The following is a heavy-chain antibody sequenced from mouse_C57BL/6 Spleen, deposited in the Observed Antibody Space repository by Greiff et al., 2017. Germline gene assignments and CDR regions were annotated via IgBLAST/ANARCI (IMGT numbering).Heavy chain of an antibody. CDR1: GFTFSSYG. Sequence: EVHLVESGGDLVKPGGSLKLSCAASGFTFSSYGMSWVRQTPDKRLEWVATISSGGSYTYYPDSVKGRFTISRDNAKNTLYLQMSSLKSEDTAMYYCARIYYDYDGYYAMDYWGQGTSVTVSS. D-gene: IGHD2-4*01. V-gene: IGHV5-6*01. CDR3: ARIYYDYDGYYAMDY. J-gene: IGHJ4*01. CDR2: ISSGGSYT.